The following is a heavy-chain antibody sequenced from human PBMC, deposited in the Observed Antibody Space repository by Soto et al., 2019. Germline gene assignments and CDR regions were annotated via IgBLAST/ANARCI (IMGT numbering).Heavy chain of an antibody. CDR3: ARDHPVDYYDSSGYGIYGMDV. D-gene: IGHD3-22*01. Sequence: ASVKVSCKASGYTFTGYYMHWMRQAPGQGLEWMGWINPNSGGTNYAQKFQGWVTMTRDTSISTAYMELSRLRSDDTAVYYCARDHPVDYYDSSGYGIYGMDVWGQGTTVTVSS. CDR1: GYTFTGYY. V-gene: IGHV1-2*04. J-gene: IGHJ6*02. CDR2: INPNSGGT.